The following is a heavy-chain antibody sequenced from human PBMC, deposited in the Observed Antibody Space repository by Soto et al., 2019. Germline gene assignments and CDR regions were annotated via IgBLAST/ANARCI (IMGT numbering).Heavy chain of an antibody. J-gene: IGHJ6*02. Sequence: GGSLRLSCAASAFTFSDYGMNWVRQAPGKGLEWVSFISATSHYIYYADSVEGRFTISRDNTQNSLYLQMNSLRAEDTALYYCARVGSCNTETSCYTMDVWGQGTTVTVSS. D-gene: IGHD2-2*02. CDR2: ISATSHYI. CDR1: AFTFSDYG. CDR3: ARVGSCNTETSCYTMDV. V-gene: IGHV3-21*03.